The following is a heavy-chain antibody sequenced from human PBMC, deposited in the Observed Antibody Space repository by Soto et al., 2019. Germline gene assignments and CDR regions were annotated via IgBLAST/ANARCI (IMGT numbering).Heavy chain of an antibody. D-gene: IGHD3-22*01. J-gene: IGHJ6*02. Sequence: ASVKVSCKASGYTFTSYAMHWVRQAPGQRLEWMGWINAGNGNTKYSQKFQGRVTITRDTSASTAYMELSSLRSEDTAVYYCARVEGNDSSGYYYLYYYYGMDVWGQGNTVT. V-gene: IGHV1-3*01. CDR1: GYTFTSYA. CDR3: ARVEGNDSSGYYYLYYYYGMDV. CDR2: INAGNGNT.